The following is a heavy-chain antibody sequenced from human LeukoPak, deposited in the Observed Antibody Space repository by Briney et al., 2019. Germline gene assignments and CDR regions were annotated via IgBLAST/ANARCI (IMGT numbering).Heavy chain of an antibody. D-gene: IGHD5-24*01. Sequence: ASVKVSCKAPGYTFTGYYMHWVRQAPGQGLEWMGWINPNSGGTNYAQKFQGRVTMTRDTSISTAYMELSRLRSDDTAVYYCAREFQRRDGYNDDYWGQGTLVTVSS. CDR3: AREFQRRDGYNDDY. CDR1: GYTFTGYY. J-gene: IGHJ4*02. V-gene: IGHV1-2*02. CDR2: INPNSGGT.